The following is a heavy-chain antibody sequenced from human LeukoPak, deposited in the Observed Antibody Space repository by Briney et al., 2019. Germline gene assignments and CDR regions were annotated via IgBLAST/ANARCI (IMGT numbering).Heavy chain of an antibody. CDR3: ARADCSSTSCYEAEYFQH. D-gene: IGHD2-2*01. J-gene: IGHJ1*01. V-gene: IGHV4-34*01. CDR1: GGSFSGYY. CDR2: INHSGST. Sequence: PSGTLSLTCAVYGGSFSGYYWSWIRQPPGKGLEWIGEINHSGSTNYNPSLKSRVTISVDTSKNQFSLKLSSVTAADTAVYYCARADCSSTSCYEAEYFQHWGQGTLVTVSS.